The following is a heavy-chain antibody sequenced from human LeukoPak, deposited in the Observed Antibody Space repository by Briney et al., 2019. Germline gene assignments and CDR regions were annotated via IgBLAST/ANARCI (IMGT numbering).Heavy chain of an antibody. CDR1: GGTFSSYA. D-gene: IGHD3-22*01. V-gene: IGHV1-69*04. CDR2: IIPILGIA. Sequence: ASVKVSCKASGGTFSSYAISWVRQAPGQGREWMGRIIPILGIANYAQKFQGRVTITADKSTSTAYMELSSLRSEDTAVYYCARHYDSSGKRGSYYYYGMDVWGQGTTVTVSS. J-gene: IGHJ6*02. CDR3: ARHYDSSGKRGSYYYYGMDV.